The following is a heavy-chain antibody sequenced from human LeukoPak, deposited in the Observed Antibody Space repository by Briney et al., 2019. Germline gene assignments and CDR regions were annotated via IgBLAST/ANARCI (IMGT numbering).Heavy chain of an antibody. Sequence: ASVKVSCKASGGTFSSYAISWVRQAPGQGLEWMGRIIPIFGTANYAQKFQGRVTITADKSTSTAYMELSSPRSEDTAVYYCGRGDYYDSSGCDYWGQGTLVTVSS. V-gene: IGHV1-69*06. CDR3: GRGDYYDSSGCDY. J-gene: IGHJ4*02. CDR1: GGTFSSYA. CDR2: IIPIFGTA. D-gene: IGHD3-22*01.